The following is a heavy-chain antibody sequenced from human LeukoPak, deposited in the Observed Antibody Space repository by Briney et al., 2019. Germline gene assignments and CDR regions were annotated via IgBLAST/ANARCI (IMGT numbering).Heavy chain of an antibody. CDR3: ARELVVPAAMAPSAFDI. D-gene: IGHD2-2*01. CDR1: GGTFSSYA. Sequence: SVKVSCKASGGTFSSYAISWVRQAPGQGLEWMGGIIPIFGTANYAQKFQGRVTIAADESTSTAYMELSSLRSEDTAVYYCARELVVPAAMAPSAFDIWGQGTMVTVSS. CDR2: IIPIFGTA. J-gene: IGHJ3*02. V-gene: IGHV1-69*01.